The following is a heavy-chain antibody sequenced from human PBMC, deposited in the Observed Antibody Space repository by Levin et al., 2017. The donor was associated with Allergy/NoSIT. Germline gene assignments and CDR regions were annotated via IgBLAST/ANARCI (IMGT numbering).Heavy chain of an antibody. CDR1: GFSLSTSGMS. J-gene: IGHJ6*02. CDR3: ARNPHLGYNYGYYYGLDV. CDR2: IDWDDDK. V-gene: IGHV2-70*11. Sequence: GSGPTLVKPTQTLTLTCALSGFSLSTSGMSVSWIRQPPGKALEWLARIDWDDDKYYSTSLRTRRTISKDTSKNQVVLTMTNMDPVDTATYYRARNPHLGYNYGYYYGLDVWGQGTTVTVSS. D-gene: IGHD5-18*01.